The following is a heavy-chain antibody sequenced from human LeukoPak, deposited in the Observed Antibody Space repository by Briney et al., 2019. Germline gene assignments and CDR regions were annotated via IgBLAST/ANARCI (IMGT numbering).Heavy chain of an antibody. J-gene: IGHJ4*02. Sequence: GGSLRLSCVASGFTFSGAAMYRVRQAPGKGLEWVAVISNDGRDKHYADSVKGRFTFSRDNSKNTVYLQMNSLLTEDTAMYYCARRGHAPAKYFFDYWGQGTLVTVSS. CDR2: ISNDGRDK. D-gene: IGHD2-15*01. CDR1: GFTFSGAA. CDR3: ARRGHAPAKYFFDY. V-gene: IGHV3-30*04.